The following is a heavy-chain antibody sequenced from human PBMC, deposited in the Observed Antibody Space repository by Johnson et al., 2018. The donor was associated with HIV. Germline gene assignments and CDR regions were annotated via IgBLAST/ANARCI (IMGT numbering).Heavy chain of an antibody. CDR2: INWHGGST. J-gene: IGHJ3*02. CDR3: ARARLYSTTGLDGFDI. D-gene: IGHD3-16*01. Sequence: VQLVESGGGLVKPGGSLRLSCAASGFTFSSYAMHWVRQAPGKGLEWVSGINWHGGSTGYVDSVKGRFTISRDNAKNSLYLQMNSLRAEDTAVYYCARARLYSTTGLDGFDIWGQGTMVTVSS. V-gene: IGHV3-20*04. CDR1: GFTFSSYA.